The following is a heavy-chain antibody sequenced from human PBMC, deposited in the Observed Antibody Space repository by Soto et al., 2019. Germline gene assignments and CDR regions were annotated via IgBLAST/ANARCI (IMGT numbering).Heavy chain of an antibody. CDR3: TTDLTGTHHYYYMDV. J-gene: IGHJ6*03. Sequence: GGSLRLSCAASGFTFSNAWMSWVRQAPGKGLEWVGRIKSKTDGGTTDYAAPVKGRFTISRDDSKNTLYLQMNSLKTEDTAVYYCTTDLTGTHHYYYMDVWGKGTTVTVSS. CDR1: GFTFSNAW. V-gene: IGHV3-15*01. CDR2: IKSKTDGGTT. D-gene: IGHD1-7*01.